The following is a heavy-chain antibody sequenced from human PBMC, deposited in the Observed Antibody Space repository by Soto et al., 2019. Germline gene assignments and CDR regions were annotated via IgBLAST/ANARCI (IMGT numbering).Heavy chain of an antibody. CDR1: GYTFTGYY. J-gene: IGHJ4*02. CDR2: INPNSGGT. Sequence: ASVKVSCKASGYTFTGYYMRWVRQAPGQGLEWMGWINPNSGGTNYAQKFQGWVTMTRDTSISTAYMELSRLRSDDTAVYYCASGGGYYGASFDYWGQGTLVTVSS. CDR3: ASGGGYYGASFDY. D-gene: IGHD3-22*01. V-gene: IGHV1-2*04.